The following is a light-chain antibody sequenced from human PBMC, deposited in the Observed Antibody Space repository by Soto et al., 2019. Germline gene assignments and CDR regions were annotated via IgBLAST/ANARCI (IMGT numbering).Light chain of an antibody. CDR1: QSISSN. J-gene: IGKJ1*01. V-gene: IGKV1-39*01. CDR2: DAS. CDR3: QQCYIHWT. Sequence: DIQMTQSPSSLSAPVGYRVTITFRASQSISSNLNWYQQKPGKAPQLLIYDASNLESGVPSRFSGSGSGTEFTLSISSLQPDDFATYYCQQCYIHWTFGQGTKVDIK.